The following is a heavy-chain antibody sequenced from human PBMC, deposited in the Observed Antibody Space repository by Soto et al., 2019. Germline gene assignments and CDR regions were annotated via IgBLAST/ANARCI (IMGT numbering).Heavy chain of an antibody. J-gene: IGHJ4*02. CDR1: GGSFSGYY. D-gene: IGHD2-2*03. V-gene: IGHV4-34*01. Sequence: QVQLQQWGAGLLKPSESLSLTCAVYGGSFSGYYWTWIRQSQGKGLEWIGEINHSGTTHYNPSLKSRFTISVDTSKSQFSLRLTSLTAADKAVYYCARGSGFCSSINCYSSRRLRFDSWGQGTVVPVSS. CDR3: ARGSGFCSSINCYSSRRLRFDS. CDR2: INHSGTT.